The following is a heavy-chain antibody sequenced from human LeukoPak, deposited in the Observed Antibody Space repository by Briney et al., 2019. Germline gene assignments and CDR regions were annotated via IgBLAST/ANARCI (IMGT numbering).Heavy chain of an antibody. CDR3: ATLRIDDYYYSGMDV. V-gene: IGHV1-8*01. Sequence: ASVKVSCKASGYTFTSYDINWVRQATGQGLEWMGWMNPNSGNTGYAQKFQGRVTMTRNTSISTAYMELSSLRSEDTAVYYCATLRIDDYYYSGMDVWGQGTTVTVSS. CDR1: GYTFTSYD. CDR2: MNPNSGNT. D-gene: IGHD5-24*01. J-gene: IGHJ6*02.